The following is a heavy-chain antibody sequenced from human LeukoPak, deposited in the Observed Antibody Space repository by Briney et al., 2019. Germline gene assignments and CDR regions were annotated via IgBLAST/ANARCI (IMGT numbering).Heavy chain of an antibody. J-gene: IGHJ3*02. CDR2: ISSSSSYI. V-gene: IGHV3-21*01. Sequence: GGSLRLSCAVSGFTFSSYSMNWVRQAPGKGLEWVSSISSSSSYIYYADSVKGRFTISRGNAKNSLYLQMNSLRAEDTAVYYCSIVVVVAAKDPADAFDIWGQGTMVTVSS. D-gene: IGHD2-15*01. CDR3: SIVVVVAAKDPADAFDI. CDR1: GFTFSSYS.